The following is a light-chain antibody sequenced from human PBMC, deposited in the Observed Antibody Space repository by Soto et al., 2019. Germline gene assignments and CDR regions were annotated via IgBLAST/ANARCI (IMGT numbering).Light chain of an antibody. J-gene: IGLJ2*01. V-gene: IGLV2-14*01. Sequence: QSVLTQPASVSGSPGQSITISCTGTSSDVCGYNYVSWYQQHPGKAPKLMIYDVSNRPSGVSNRFSGSKSGNTASLTISGLQAEDEADYYCSSYTSSSTLVFGGGTQLTVL. CDR3: SSYTSSSTLV. CDR1: SSDVCGYNY. CDR2: DVS.